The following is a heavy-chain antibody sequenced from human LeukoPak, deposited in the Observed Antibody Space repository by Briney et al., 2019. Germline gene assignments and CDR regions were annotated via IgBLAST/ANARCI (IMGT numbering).Heavy chain of an antibody. D-gene: IGHD6-19*01. CDR2: INPNSGGT. CDR3: ARTYSSGWPPKS. Sequence: ASVKVSCKASGYTFTGYYMHWVRQAPGQGLEWMGWINPNSGGTNYAQKFQGRVIMTRDTSISTAYMELSRLRSDDTAVYYCARTYSSGWPPKSWGQGTLVTVSS. V-gene: IGHV1-2*02. CDR1: GYTFTGYY. J-gene: IGHJ4*02.